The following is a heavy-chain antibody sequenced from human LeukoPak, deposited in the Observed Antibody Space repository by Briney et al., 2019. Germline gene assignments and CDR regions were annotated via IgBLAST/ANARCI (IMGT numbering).Heavy chain of an antibody. CDR3: ASLRLVSGSYSDFDY. CDR1: ASTLNNLA. D-gene: IGHD1-26*01. CDR2: ISGNSGST. Sequence: GRSMSPSCLASASTLNNLAMGWVRPLAGGVLEWVSAISGNSGSTYYVDSVRGRFTISRDKSTNTLYLQMNSLRAEDTAVYYCASLRLVSGSYSDFDYWGQGTLVTVSS. J-gene: IGHJ4*02. V-gene: IGHV3-23*01.